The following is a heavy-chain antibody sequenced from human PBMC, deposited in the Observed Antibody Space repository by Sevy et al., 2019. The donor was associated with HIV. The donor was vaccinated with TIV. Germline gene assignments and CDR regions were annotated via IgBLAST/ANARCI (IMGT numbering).Heavy chain of an antibody. Sequence: GGSLRLSCAASGFTFASYGMSWVRHAPGKGLEWVSGFTGSGGSTYYADSVKGRFTISRDNSRNTLYLQMNSLRAEDTAVYYCAKASCLDFWCGYRGFDPWGQGTLVTVSS. D-gene: IGHD3-3*01. CDR3: AKASCLDFWCGYRGFDP. J-gene: IGHJ5*02. V-gene: IGHV3-23*01. CDR1: GFTFASYG. CDR2: FTGSGGST.